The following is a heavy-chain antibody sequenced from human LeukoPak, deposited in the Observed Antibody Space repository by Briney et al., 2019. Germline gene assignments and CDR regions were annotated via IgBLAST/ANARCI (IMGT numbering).Heavy chain of an antibody. CDR1: GGSISSYY. D-gene: IGHD3-3*01. J-gene: IGHJ4*02. Sequence: PSETLSLTCTVSGGSISSYYWSWIRQPPGKGLEWIGYIYYSGSTNYNPSLKSRVTISVDTSKNQFSLKLSSVTAADTAVYYCARSRFLEWLYLFDYWGQGTLVTVSS. CDR3: ARSRFLEWLYLFDY. V-gene: IGHV4-59*01. CDR2: IYYSGST.